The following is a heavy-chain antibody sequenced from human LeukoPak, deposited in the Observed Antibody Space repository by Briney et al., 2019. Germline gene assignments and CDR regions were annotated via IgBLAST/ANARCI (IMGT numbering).Heavy chain of an antibody. Sequence: GGSLRLSCAASGFTFSSYWMSWVRQAPGKGLEWVANMNRDGSEKNYVDSIKGRFPISRDNATNSLYLQMNSLRVEDTAVYYCARDGGIIRFGGQDVWGQGTTVIVS. V-gene: IGHV3-7*01. CDR2: MNRDGSEK. D-gene: IGHD3-16*01. J-gene: IGHJ6*02. CDR3: ARDGGIIRFGGQDV. CDR1: GFTFSSYW.